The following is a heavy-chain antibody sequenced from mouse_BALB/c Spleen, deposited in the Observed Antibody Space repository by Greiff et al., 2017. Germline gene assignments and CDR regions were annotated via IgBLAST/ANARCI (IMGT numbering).Heavy chain of an antibody. D-gene: IGHD1-1*01. CDR3: ARDKLTTVDY. J-gene: IGHJ2*01. Sequence: DVKLQESGPGLVKPSQSLSLTCSVTGYSITSGYYWNWIRQFPGNKLEWMGYISYDGSNNYNPSLKNRISITRDTSKNQFFLKLNSVTTEDTATYYCARDKLTTVDYWGQGTTLTVSS. CDR2: ISYDGSN. V-gene: IGHV3-6*02. CDR1: GYSITSGYY.